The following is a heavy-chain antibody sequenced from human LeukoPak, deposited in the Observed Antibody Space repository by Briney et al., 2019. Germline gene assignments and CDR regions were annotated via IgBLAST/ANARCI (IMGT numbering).Heavy chain of an antibody. J-gene: IGHJ4*02. D-gene: IGHD4-17*01. V-gene: IGHV4-39*01. CDR1: GGSISSVISY. Sequence: SETLSLTCTVSGGSISSVISYWGWIRQPPGKGLEWIGSIYYSGSTYYNPSLKSRVTISVDTTKNQFSLKLSSVTAADTAVHYCARYYWTVTTDYYFDYWGQGTLVTVSS. CDR2: IYYSGST. CDR3: ARYYWTVTTDYYFDY.